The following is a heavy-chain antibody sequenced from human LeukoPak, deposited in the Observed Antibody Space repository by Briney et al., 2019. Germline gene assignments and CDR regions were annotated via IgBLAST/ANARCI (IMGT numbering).Heavy chain of an antibody. J-gene: IGHJ6*03. CDR3: AREQLVATAIIDYMDV. CDR1: GYTFTGYY. Sequence: ASVKVSCKAFGYTFTGYYIHWVRQAPGQGLEWMGWINPNSGGTNYAQKFQGRVTMTRDTSISTAYMELNRLRSDDTAVYYCAREQLVATAIIDYMDVWGKGTTVTVSS. CDR2: INPNSGGT. D-gene: IGHD2-2*01. V-gene: IGHV1-2*02.